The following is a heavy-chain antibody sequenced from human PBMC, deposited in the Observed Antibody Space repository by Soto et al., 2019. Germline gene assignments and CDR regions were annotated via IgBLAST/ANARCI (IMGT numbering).Heavy chain of an antibody. J-gene: IGHJ4*02. CDR3: AREGNLGRWIQPLDS. Sequence: SETLSLTGTVSGGSISSYSWRWIRQPPGKGLEWIGKIYYSRSTNYNPTLKSRVTMSVDTSKNHFSLKLISVTTADTAVYFCAREGNLGRWIQPLDSWGQGTLVTVSS. V-gene: IGHV4-59*01. CDR1: GGSISSYS. CDR2: IYYSRST. D-gene: IGHD2-2*03.